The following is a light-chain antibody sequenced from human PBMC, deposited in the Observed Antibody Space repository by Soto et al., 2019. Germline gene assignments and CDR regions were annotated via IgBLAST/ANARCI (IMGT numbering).Light chain of an antibody. CDR3: ISYTSSSTWV. CDR1: SSDVGGYKF. CDR2: EVS. Sequence: QSALTQPASVSASPGQSITISCTGTSSDVGGYKFVSWYQQHPGKAPKLMIYEVSNRPSGVSDRFSGSRSGNTASLTISGLQAEDESDYYCISYTSSSTWVFGGGTQLTVL. J-gene: IGLJ3*02. V-gene: IGLV2-14*01.